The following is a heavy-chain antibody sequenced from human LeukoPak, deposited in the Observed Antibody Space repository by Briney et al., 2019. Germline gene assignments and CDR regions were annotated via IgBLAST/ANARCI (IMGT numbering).Heavy chain of an antibody. V-gene: IGHV4-61*02. CDR3: ARAPDDGGAFDY. CDR2: IHTSGNT. D-gene: IGHD3-16*01. J-gene: IGHJ4*02. CDR1: GGSISSGSYY. Sequence: SQTLSLTCTVSGGSISSGSYYWSWIRQPAGKGLEWIGRIHTSGNTNYNPSLKSRVTISVDTSKNQFSLKLSSVTAADTAVYYCARAPDDGGAFDYWGQGTLVTVSS.